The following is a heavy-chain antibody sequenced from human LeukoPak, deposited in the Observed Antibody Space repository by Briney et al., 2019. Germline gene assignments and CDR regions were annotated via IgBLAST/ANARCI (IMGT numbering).Heavy chain of an antibody. CDR1: GFDVGRNY. CDR2: ISANGAKT. V-gene: IGHV3-23*01. Sequence: GGSLRLSCAASGFDVGRNYMTWVRQAPGKGLEWVSGISANGAKTYNGDNVKGRVIISRDNFKNTVYLHMNGLRAEDTAIYYCVKDPLDNWGQGTLVTVSS. J-gene: IGHJ4*02. CDR3: VKDPLDN.